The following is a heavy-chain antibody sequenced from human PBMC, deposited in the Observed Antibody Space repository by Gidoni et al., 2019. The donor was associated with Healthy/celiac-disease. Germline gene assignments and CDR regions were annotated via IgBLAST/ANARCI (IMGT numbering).Heavy chain of an antibody. J-gene: IGHJ4*02. V-gene: IGHV3-9*01. CDR3: AKEGEYYDFWSGSLDY. D-gene: IGHD3-3*01. Sequence: EVQLVESGGGLVQPGRSLRLSCAASGFTFDDYAMHWVRQAPGKGLEWVSGISWNSGSIGYADSVKGRFTISRDNAKNSLYLQMNSLRAEDTALYYCAKEGEYYDFWSGSLDYWGQGTLVTVSS. CDR1: GFTFDDYA. CDR2: ISWNSGSI.